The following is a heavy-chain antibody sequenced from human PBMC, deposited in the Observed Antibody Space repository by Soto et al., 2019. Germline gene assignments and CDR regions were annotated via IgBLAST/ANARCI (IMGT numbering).Heavy chain of an antibody. J-gene: IGHJ4*02. CDR1: GGSVSNSNYY. D-gene: IGHD2-8*01. CDR2: VYYRGRS. V-gene: IGHV4-39*01. CDR3: VSQRTSVLTQAYFDY. Sequence: SETLSLTCTVSGGSVSNSNYYWGWIRQSPGKGLEWIGSVYYRGRSYSKSSVKSRVTIAVDTSKNQFSLNLNSVTASDTAVYFCVSQRTSVLTQAYFDYWGPGALVTVSS.